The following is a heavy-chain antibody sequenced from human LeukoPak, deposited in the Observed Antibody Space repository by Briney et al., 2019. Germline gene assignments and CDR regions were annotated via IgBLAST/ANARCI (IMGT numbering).Heavy chain of an antibody. D-gene: IGHD2-2*03. CDR1: GFTFSSYG. J-gene: IGHJ5*02. CDR2: IWYDGSNK. V-gene: IGHV3-33*01. Sequence: PGGSLRLSCAASGFTFSSYGMHWVRQAPGKGLEWVAVIWYDGSNKYYADSVKGRFTISRDNSKNTLYLQMNSLRAEDTAVYYCARGLDIVVVPAANERDNWFDPWGQGTLVTVSS. CDR3: ARGLDIVVVPAANERDNWFDP.